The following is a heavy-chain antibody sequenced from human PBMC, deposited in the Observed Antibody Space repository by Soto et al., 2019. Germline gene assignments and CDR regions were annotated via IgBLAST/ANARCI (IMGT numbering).Heavy chain of an antibody. J-gene: IGHJ4*02. V-gene: IGHV4-38-2*02. CDR2: MYYSGTT. CDR1: VFSISSGYY. D-gene: IGHD1-1*01. CDR3: ARDWYRDRYNAGYFEY. Sequence: PSETLSLTCAFSVFSISSGYYWGWIRQPPGKGLEWIGSMYYSGTTYYNPSLKSRVAISVDTSKNQFSLKLRSVTAADTAVYYCARDWYRDRYNAGYFEYWGQATPVSVSS.